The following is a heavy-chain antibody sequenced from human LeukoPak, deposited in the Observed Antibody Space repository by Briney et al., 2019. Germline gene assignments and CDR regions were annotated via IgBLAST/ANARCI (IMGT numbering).Heavy chain of an antibody. D-gene: IGHD2-8*01. V-gene: IGHV4-39*01. CDR1: GGSISSSSYY. J-gene: IGHJ2*01. CDR3: ASGCTVSPIGSYDL. Sequence: SETLSLTCTVSGGSISSSSYYWGWIRQPPGKGLEWIGSIYYSGSTYYNPSLKSRVTISVDTSKNQFSLKLSSVVYDDTAVHTYASGCTVSPIGSYDLWGHGTLVTVSS. CDR2: IYYSGST.